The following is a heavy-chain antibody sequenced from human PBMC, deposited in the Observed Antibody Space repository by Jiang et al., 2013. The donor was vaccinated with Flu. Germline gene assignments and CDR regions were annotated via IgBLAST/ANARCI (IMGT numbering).Heavy chain of an antibody. Sequence: STYYWSWIRQPPRKGLEWIGYMHHTGSTSYNPSLKSRVTMSQDTSRTQFSLHLTSVTAADTAVYYCARDLDYDSDYSDAFDIWGRGTMVTVSS. CDR1: STYY. V-gene: IGHV4-59*01. J-gene: IGHJ3*02. D-gene: IGHD3-22*01. CDR2: MHHTGST. CDR3: ARDLDYDSDYSDAFDI.